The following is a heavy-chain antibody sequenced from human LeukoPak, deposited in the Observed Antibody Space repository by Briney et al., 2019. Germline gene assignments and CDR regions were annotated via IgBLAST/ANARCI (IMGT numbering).Heavy chain of an antibody. V-gene: IGHV4-38-2*01. Sequence: SETLSLTCAVSGYSISNGFYWGWIRQPPGKGLEYIGSIHHSGATYYNPSLKSRLTISADTSKNQFSLKLSFVTAADTAMYYGAREYDYVWIFWGQGTLVTVSS. CDR2: IHHSGAT. D-gene: IGHD3-16*01. CDR1: GYSISNGFY. CDR3: AREYDYVWIF. J-gene: IGHJ4*02.